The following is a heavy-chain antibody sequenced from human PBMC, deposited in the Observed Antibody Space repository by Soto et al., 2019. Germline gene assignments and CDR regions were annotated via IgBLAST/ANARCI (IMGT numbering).Heavy chain of an antibody. CDR2: IDPSDSQT. CDR1: GYSFAGYW. Sequence: GESLKISCQGSGYSFAGYWITWVRPKPGKGLEWMGRIDPSDSQTYYSPSFRGHVTISATKSITTVFLQWSSLRASDTAMYYCARQRYDSDTGPNFLYYFDSWGQGTPVTVSS. D-gene: IGHD3-22*01. CDR3: ARQRYDSDTGPNFLYYFDS. J-gene: IGHJ4*02. V-gene: IGHV5-10-1*01.